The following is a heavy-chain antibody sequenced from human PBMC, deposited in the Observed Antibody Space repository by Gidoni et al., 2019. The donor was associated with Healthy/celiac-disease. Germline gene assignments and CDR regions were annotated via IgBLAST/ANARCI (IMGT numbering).Heavy chain of an antibody. D-gene: IGHD3-9*01. J-gene: IGHJ4*02. Sequence: EVQLVESGGCLVQPGRSLRLSCTASGFTFGDYAMSWVRQAPGKGLEWVGFIRSKAYGGTTEYAASVKGRFTISRDDSKSIAYLQMNSLKTEDTAVYYCTREPGYDILTGYSYYFDYWGQGTLVTVSS. CDR3: TREPGYDILTGYSYYFDY. CDR1: GFTFGDYA. V-gene: IGHV3-49*04. CDR2: IRSKAYGGTT.